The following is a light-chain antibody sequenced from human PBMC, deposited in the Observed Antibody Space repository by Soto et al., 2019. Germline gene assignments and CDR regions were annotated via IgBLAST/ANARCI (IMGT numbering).Light chain of an antibody. CDR1: QGIRND. J-gene: IGKJ1*01. V-gene: IGKV1-6*01. CDR3: LQDYNYPWT. CDR2: AAS. Sequence: AIQRTQSPSSLSASVGDSVTITCRASQGIRNDLGWYQQKPGKAPKLLIYAASSLQSGVPSRFSGSGSGTDFTLTISSLQPEDFATYYCLQDYNYPWTFGQGTKVEIK.